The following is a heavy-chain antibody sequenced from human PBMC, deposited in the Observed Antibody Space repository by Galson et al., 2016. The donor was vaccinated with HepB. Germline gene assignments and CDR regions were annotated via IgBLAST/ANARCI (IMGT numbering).Heavy chain of an antibody. CDR3: ATGGPVVTATQVSGGGVTVHNAFDI. V-gene: IGHV3-30*03. D-gene: IGHD2-21*02. CDR1: GFTFRSYG. CDR2: ISSDGTHQ. Sequence: SLRLSCAASGFTFRSYGMHWFRQAPGKGLEWVTIISSDGTHQDYVDSVKGRFTISRDDSTNTVSLQVNSLRLEDTAMYYCATGGPVVTATQVSGGGVTVHNAFDIWGQGTMVTVSS. J-gene: IGHJ3*02.